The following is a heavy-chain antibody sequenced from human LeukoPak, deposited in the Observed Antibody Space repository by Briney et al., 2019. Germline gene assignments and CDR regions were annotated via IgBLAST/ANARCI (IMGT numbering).Heavy chain of an antibody. CDR3: ARKVDR. CDR1: GFTVSTSA. V-gene: IGHV3-23*01. J-gene: IGHJ5*02. CDR2: ISGSGGGT. Sequence: PGGSLRLSCAAAGFTVSTSAMSWVRQAPGKGLEWVSGISGSGGGTYYADSVKGRFTISRDNSKNTLYLQMNSLRAEDTAVYYCARKVDRWGQGTLVTVSS.